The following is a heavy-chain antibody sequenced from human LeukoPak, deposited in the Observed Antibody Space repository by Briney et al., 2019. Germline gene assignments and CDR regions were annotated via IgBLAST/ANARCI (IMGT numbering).Heavy chain of an antibody. CDR1: GFTFSNYY. V-gene: IGHV3-11*01. J-gene: IGHJ4*02. Sequence: GGALRLSCAASGFTFSNYYRSWIRQAPGKGLEWVSYISSSGSTIYYADSVKGRFTISRDNAKNSLYLQTNNLRAEDTAVYYCARERDYYFDYWGQGTLVSVSS. CDR3: ARERDYYFDY. CDR2: ISSSGSTI. D-gene: IGHD3/OR15-3a*01.